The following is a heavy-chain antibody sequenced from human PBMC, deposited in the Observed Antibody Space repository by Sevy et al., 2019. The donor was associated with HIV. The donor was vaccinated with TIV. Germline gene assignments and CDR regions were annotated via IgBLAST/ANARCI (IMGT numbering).Heavy chain of an antibody. CDR2: IYHSGST. CDR1: GGSISSSNW. D-gene: IGHD3-10*01. V-gene: IGHV4-4*02. J-gene: IGHJ5*02. Sequence: SETLSLTCGVSGGSISSSNWWHWVRQPPGKGLEWIGEIYHSGSTNYNPSLKSRVTISVDHSKNQFSLKLISVTAADTAGYYCSRGFDTPRWFDPWGQGTLVTVSS. CDR3: SRGFDTPRWFDP.